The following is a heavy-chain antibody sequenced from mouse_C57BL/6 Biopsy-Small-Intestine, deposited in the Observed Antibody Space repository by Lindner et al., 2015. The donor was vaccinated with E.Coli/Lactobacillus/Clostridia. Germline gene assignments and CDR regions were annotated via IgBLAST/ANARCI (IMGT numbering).Heavy chain of an antibody. V-gene: IGHV5-17*01. D-gene: IGHD2-5*01. CDR2: ISSGSSTI. Sequence: VQLQESGGGLVKPGGSLKLSCAASGFTFSDYGMHWVRQAPEKGLEWVAYISSGSSTIYYADTVKGRFTISRDNAKNTLFLQMTSLRSEDTAMYYCATLYSNYFDYWGQGTTLTVSS. J-gene: IGHJ2*01. CDR1: GFTFSDYG. CDR3: ATLYSNYFDY.